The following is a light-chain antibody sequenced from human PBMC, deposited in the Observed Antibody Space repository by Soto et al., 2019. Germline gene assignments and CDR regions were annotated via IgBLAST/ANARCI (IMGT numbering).Light chain of an antibody. CDR1: QSVSNN. J-gene: IGKJ1*01. V-gene: IGKV3-20*01. Sequence: EIVMTQSPATLSVSPGEKATLSCRASQSVSNNLAWFQQKPGQVPRLLIYGASNRATGIPDRFSGSGSGTDFTLTISRLEPEDFAVYYCQQYGSSGTFGQGTKVDI. CDR2: GAS. CDR3: QQYGSSGT.